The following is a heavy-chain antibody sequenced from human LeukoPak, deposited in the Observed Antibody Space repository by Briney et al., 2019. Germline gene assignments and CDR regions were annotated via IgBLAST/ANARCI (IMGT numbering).Heavy chain of an antibody. J-gene: IGHJ6*02. Sequence: GGSLRLSCAASGFIFSSYNMNWVRQAPGKGLEWVSSIDSSSTYIHYTDSVKGRFTISRDNADNSLYLQMNSLRAEDTAVYYCARELGYSYGYIDVWGQGTTVTVSS. V-gene: IGHV3-21*01. CDR1: GFIFSSYN. D-gene: IGHD5-18*01. CDR3: ARELGYSYGYIDV. CDR2: IDSSSTYI.